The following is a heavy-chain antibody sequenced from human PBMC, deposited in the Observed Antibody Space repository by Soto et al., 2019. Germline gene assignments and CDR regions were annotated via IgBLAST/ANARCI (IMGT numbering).Heavy chain of an antibody. D-gene: IGHD2-2*01. Sequence: PGGPLRLSFAAPGFTFINYGMHWFAQTPGKGREWVALILYNGSNKYYGAYVKGRFTITRDNSKNTLYLKVSSLRAEDTAVYYCAKSRDAYNFYFYYGMDVWGQGTTVTVSS. CDR3: AKSRDAYNFYFYYGMDV. CDR1: GFTFINYG. V-gene: IGHV3-30*18. J-gene: IGHJ6*02. CDR2: ILYNGSNK.